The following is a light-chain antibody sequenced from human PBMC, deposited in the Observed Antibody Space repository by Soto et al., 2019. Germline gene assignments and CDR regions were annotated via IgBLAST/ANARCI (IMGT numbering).Light chain of an antibody. Sequence: DIVMTQSPLSLPVTPGEPASISCRSSQSLLHSNGYNYLDWYLQKPGQSPQLLIYLGSNRASGVPDRVRGRGLGTDFTLKISRGEAEDVGVYYWMQALQTPWTFGQGTQVEIK. CDR1: QSLLHSNGYNY. CDR3: MQALQTPWT. V-gene: IGKV2-28*01. J-gene: IGKJ1*01. CDR2: LGS.